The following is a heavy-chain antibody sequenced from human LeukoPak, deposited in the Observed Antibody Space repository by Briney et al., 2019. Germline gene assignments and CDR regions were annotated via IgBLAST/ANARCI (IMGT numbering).Heavy chain of an antibody. V-gene: IGHV1-69*06. CDR3: VRSIAYYYYGMDV. D-gene: IGHD3-10*01. CDR2: ILPIFGTA. CDR1: GGTFSSYA. J-gene: IGHJ6*04. Sequence: SVKVSCKASGGTFSSYAISWVRQAPGQGLEWMGGILPIFGTANYAQKFQGRVTITADKSTSTAYMELSSLRSEDTAVYYCVRSIAYYYYGMDVWGKGTTVTVSS.